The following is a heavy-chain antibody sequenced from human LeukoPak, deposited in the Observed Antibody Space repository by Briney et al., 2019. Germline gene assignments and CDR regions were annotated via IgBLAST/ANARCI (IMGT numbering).Heavy chain of an antibody. CDR2: IYTSGST. CDR3: ARVIEFKPPDTAMVGWYFDL. J-gene: IGHJ2*01. CDR1: GGSISSYY. Sequence: SETLSLTCTVSGGSISSYYWSWIRQSAGKGLEWIGRIYTSGSTNYNPSLKSRVTMSVDTSKNQFSLKLSSVTAADTAVYYCARVIEFKPPDTAMVGWYFDLWGRGTLVTVSS. D-gene: IGHD5-18*01. V-gene: IGHV4-4*07.